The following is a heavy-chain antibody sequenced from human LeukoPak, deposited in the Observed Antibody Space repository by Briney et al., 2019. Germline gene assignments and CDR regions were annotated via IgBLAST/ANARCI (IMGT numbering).Heavy chain of an antibody. D-gene: IGHD2/OR15-2a*01. CDR1: GFSFSSNT. J-gene: IGHJ4*02. CDR2: ISNNGGRT. CDR3: ARDEDTSALSEY. Sequence: GGSMRLSCAGSGFSFSSNTMSWVRQAPGRGLEWVSAISNNGGRTDYADSVKGRFTISRDNSKSTLYLHMDSLRAEDTAVYYCARDEDTSALSEYWGQGTLVTVSS. V-gene: IGHV3-23*01.